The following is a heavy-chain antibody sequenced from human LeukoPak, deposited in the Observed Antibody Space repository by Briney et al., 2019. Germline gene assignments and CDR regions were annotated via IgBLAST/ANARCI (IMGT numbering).Heavy chain of an antibody. CDR1: GGSISSSSYY. CDR3: AKKSMVRGVMSFDY. CDR2: IYYSGCT. D-gene: IGHD3-10*01. V-gene: IGHV4-39*01. J-gene: IGHJ4*02. Sequence: PSETLSLTCTVSGGSISSSSYYWGWIRQPPGKGLEWIASIYYSGCTYYNPCLNSRATISLDTSKNQFSLKLSSVTAADTAVYYCAKKSMVRGVMSFDYWGQGTLVTVSS.